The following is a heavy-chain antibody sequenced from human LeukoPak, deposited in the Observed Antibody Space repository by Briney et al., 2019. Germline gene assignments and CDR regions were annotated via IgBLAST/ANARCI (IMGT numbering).Heavy chain of an antibody. V-gene: IGHV4-59*11. Sequence: PSETLSLTCTVSGGSISSHYWSWIRQPPGKGLEWIGYIYYSGSTNYNPSLKSRVTISVDTSKNQFSLKLSSVTAADTAVYYCAREGYCSSTSCYDLGWFDPWGQGTLVTVSS. CDR3: AREGYCSSTSCYDLGWFDP. CDR2: IYYSGST. J-gene: IGHJ5*02. CDR1: GGSISSHY. D-gene: IGHD2-2*01.